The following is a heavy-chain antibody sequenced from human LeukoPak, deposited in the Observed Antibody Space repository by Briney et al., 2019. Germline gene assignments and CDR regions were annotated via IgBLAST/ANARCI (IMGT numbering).Heavy chain of an antibody. V-gene: IGHV4-59*08. CDR3: ARHVGSSWYFDY. CDR1: GGSISSYY. D-gene: IGHD6-13*01. J-gene: IGHJ4*02. CDR2: IYYSGST. Sequence: PSETLSLTCTVSGGSISSYYWSWIRQPPGKGLEWIGYIYYSGSTNYNPSLKSRVTTSADTSKNQFSLKLSSVTAADTAVYYCARHVGSSWYFDYWGQGTLVTVSS.